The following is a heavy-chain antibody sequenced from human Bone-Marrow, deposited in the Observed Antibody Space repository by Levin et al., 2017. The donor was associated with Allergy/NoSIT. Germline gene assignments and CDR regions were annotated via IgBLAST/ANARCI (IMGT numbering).Heavy chain of an antibody. CDR1: GYTFTGYY. Sequence: ASVKVSCKASGYTFTGYYMHWVRQAPGQGLEWMGCINPNSGGTNYAQKFQGRVTMTRDTSISTAYMELSRLRSDDTAVYYCARGFIAAAGTGYYYGMDVWGQGTTVTVSS. V-gene: IGHV1-2*02. CDR2: INPNSGGT. D-gene: IGHD6-13*01. J-gene: IGHJ6*02. CDR3: ARGFIAAAGTGYYYGMDV.